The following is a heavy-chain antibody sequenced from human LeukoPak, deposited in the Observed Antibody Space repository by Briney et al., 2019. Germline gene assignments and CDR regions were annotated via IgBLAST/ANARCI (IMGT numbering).Heavy chain of an antibody. CDR2: IYSGGSA. Sequence: GGSLRLSCAASGFTFNNYAMTWVRQAPGKGLEWVSVIYSGGSAYYADSVKGRFTISRDNSKNTLYLQMNSLRAEDTAVYYCARVVDSSGWYGSFWLDPWGQGTLVTVSS. V-gene: IGHV3-53*01. CDR3: ARVVDSSGWYGSFWLDP. D-gene: IGHD6-19*01. CDR1: GFTFNNYA. J-gene: IGHJ5*02.